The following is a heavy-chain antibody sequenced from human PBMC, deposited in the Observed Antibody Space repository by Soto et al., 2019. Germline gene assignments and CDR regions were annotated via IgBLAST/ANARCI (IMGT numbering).Heavy chain of an antibody. J-gene: IGHJ4*02. CDR1: GFSLSTSGMC. CDR3: ARIKYGSGSYYSFDY. CDR2: IDWDDDK. V-gene: IGHV2-70*11. D-gene: IGHD3-10*01. Sequence: SGPTLVKPTQTLTLTCTFSGFSLSTSGMCVSWIRQPPGKALEWLARIDWDDDKYYSTSLKTRLTISKDTSKNQVVLTMTNMDPVDTATYYCARIKYGSGSYYSFDYWGQGTLVTVSS.